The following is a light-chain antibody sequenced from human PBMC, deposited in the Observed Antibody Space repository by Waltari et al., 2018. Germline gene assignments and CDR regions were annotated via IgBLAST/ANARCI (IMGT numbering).Light chain of an antibody. CDR1: SGHSSYV. Sequence: QVVLTQSPSASASLGASVKLTCTLSSGHSSYVIAWLQQQPEKGPRYLMKLNSDGSHTKGDGIPDRFSGSSSGAERYLTIASLQSEDEADYCQTWGTGMGVFGGGTKLTVL. CDR3: QTWGTGMGV. CDR2: LNSDGSH. J-gene: IGLJ3*02. V-gene: IGLV4-69*01.